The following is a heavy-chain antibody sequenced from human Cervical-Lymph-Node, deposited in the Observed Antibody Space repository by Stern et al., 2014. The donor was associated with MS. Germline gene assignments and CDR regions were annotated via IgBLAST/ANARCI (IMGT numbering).Heavy chain of an antibody. D-gene: IGHD3-10*01. CDR2: IIPPFGIA. V-gene: IGHV1-69*01. CDR3: ARAYYYGSGAYQYNYYHMDV. J-gene: IGHJ6*02. CDR1: GDTFNNYA. Sequence: QLVQSGPEVKKPGSSVKVSCAASGDTFNNYAITWVRQAPGPGLAWMGGIIPPFGIANYAQRFQGRLTTIAHGSPRNVYLDMTSLRSEDTAVYYCARAYYYGSGAYQYNYYHMDVWGQGTTVTVSS.